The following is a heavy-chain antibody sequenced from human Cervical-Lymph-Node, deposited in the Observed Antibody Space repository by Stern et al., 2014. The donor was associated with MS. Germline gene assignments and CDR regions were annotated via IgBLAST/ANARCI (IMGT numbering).Heavy chain of an antibody. J-gene: IGHJ6*02. Sequence: VQLVKSGGGLVQPGGSLRLSCTASGFSFNTYSINWVRQAPGKGLEWGSYISSSSSSIYYADSVKGRFTISRDNVKNSLYLQMNSLRAEDTAVYYCARGSWLGTGDDYYYYFGMDVWGQGTTVTVSS. CDR2: ISSSSSSI. CDR1: GFSFNTYS. V-gene: IGHV3-48*01. D-gene: IGHD3-22*01. CDR3: ARGSWLGTGDDYYYYFGMDV.